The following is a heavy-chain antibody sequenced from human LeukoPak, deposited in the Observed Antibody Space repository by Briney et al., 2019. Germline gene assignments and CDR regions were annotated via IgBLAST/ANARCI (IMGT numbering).Heavy chain of an antibody. D-gene: IGHD6-13*01. CDR1: GFTFDDYA. CDR3: VKVTAAGFVDH. CDR2: IGWNSGGI. J-gene: IGHJ4*02. V-gene: IGHV3-9*01. Sequence: GGSLRLSCAASGFTFDDYAMHWVRQAPGKGLEWVSGIGWNSGGIVYADSVEGRFTISRDNAKNSLYLQMNSLGAEDTALYYCVKVTAAGFVDHWGQGTLVTVSS.